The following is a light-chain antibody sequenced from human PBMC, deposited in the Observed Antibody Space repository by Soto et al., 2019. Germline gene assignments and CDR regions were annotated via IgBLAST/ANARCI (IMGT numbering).Light chain of an antibody. CDR3: QQYNNWPPIT. V-gene: IGKV3-15*01. J-gene: IGKJ5*01. Sequence: EIVIKQAPATLSVSPGERATLSCRASQSVSSTLAWYQQTPGQAPRLLIYGASTRATGIPARFSGSGSGTEFTLTISSLPSEDFAVYYCQQYNNWPPITFGQGTRLEIK. CDR1: QSVSST. CDR2: GAS.